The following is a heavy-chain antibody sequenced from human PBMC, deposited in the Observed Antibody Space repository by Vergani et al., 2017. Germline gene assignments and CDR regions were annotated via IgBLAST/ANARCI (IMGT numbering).Heavy chain of an antibody. CDR2: IYPGDSDT. CDR1: GYIFTIYW. CDR3: AGPRGLGTKDDAFDI. D-gene: IGHD7-27*01. Sequence: EVQLVQSGAEVKQPGESLKISCEGSGYIFTIYWIAWVRQMPGKGLELMGIIYPGDSDTRYSPSFQGQVTISADKSIRSSYLQWSTLKAAETAMYYCAGPRGLGTKDDAFDIWGQGTMVTVSS. V-gene: IGHV5-51*01. J-gene: IGHJ3*02.